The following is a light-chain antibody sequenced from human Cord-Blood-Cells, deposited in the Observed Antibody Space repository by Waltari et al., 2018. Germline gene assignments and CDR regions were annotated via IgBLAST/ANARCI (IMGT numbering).Light chain of an antibody. CDR1: RMDFGRYTL. CDR3: CSYAGSSTYV. Sequence: QSALTQPASVHGSPGQSIPPSCTGTRMDFGRYTLFCWYQQHPGKAPKLMIYEGSTRPSGVSNRFSGSKSGNTASLTISGLQAEDEADYYCCSYAGSSTYVFGTGTKVTVL. J-gene: IGLJ1*01. CDR2: EGS. V-gene: IGLV2-23*01.